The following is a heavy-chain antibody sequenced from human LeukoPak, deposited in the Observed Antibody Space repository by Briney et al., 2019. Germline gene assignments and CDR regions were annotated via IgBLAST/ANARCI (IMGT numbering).Heavy chain of an antibody. CDR2: SSTGNRDP. V-gene: IGHV1-18*01. D-gene: IGHD1-1*01. J-gene: IGHJ3*02. CDR3: SRDWGTAGDISDI. CDR1: GYRFTDFG. Sequence: ASVKVSCKAGGYRFTDFGISWLRQAPGQGLEWRGWSSTGNRDPEYAQKFKGRVTVSTDTSTTTAYMELRSLRLDDTALYFCSRDWGTAGDISDIWGQGTMITVSS.